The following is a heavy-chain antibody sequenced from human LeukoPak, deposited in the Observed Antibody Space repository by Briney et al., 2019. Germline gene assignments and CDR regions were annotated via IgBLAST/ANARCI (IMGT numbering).Heavy chain of an antibody. J-gene: IGHJ1*01. CDR3: ARYCSGGSCYGYFQH. CDR2: INHSGST. CDR1: GVSLSGYY. D-gene: IGHD2-15*01. Sequence: SETLSLTCAVYGVSLSGYYWSWIRQPPGKGLEWIGEINHSGSTNYNPSLKSRVTISVDTSKNQFYLKLSSVTAADTAVYYCARYCSGGSCYGYFQHWGQGTLVTVSS. V-gene: IGHV4-34*01.